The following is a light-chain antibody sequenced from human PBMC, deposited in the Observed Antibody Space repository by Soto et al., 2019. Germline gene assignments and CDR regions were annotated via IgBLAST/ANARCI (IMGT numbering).Light chain of an antibody. V-gene: IGKV3-20*01. Sequence: SPGTLSLSPGERATLSCRASERLSSVYLAWYQQRPGQPPRLLIYGASNRATGIPDRFSGSGSGTDFSLIINRLEPEDVATYYCQQYGGSPRITFGQRTRLEIK. CDR1: ERLSSVY. J-gene: IGKJ5*01. CDR2: GAS. CDR3: QQYGGSPRIT.